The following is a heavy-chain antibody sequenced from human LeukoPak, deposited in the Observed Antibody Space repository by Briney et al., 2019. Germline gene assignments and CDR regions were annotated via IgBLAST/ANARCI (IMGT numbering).Heavy chain of an antibody. CDR3: VGHYSSAWYSFEY. D-gene: IGHD6-13*01. CDR2: IYYSGST. CDR1: GGSISSHY. J-gene: IGHJ4*02. V-gene: IGHV4-59*11. Sequence: SETLSLTCTVSGGSISSHYWSWIRQPPGQGLEWIGYIYYSGSTNYNHSLKSRVTISVDTSKNRFSLKLSSVTAADTAVFYWVGHYSSAWYSFEYWGQGALVTVSS.